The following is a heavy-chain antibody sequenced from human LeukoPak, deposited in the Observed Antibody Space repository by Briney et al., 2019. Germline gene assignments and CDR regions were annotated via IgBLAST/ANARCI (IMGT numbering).Heavy chain of an antibody. J-gene: IGHJ1*01. Sequence: ASVKVSCKVSGDTLTELSMHWVRQSPGKGLEWMGGFDPEEGETIYAQRFQGRVTMTEDTVTDTAHMELSSLTSEDTAVYYCATAGIVLDTGAEFLLHWGQGTLVTVSS. D-gene: IGHD2-8*01. CDR1: GDTLTELS. CDR2: FDPEEGET. V-gene: IGHV1-24*01. CDR3: ATAGIVLDTGAEFLLH.